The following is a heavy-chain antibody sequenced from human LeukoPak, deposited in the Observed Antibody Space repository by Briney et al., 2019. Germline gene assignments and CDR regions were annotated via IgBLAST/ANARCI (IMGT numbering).Heavy chain of an antibody. V-gene: IGHV3-7*01. CDR2: IKQDGSEK. D-gene: IGHD3-22*01. J-gene: IGHJ4*02. CDR1: GFTFSSYW. Sequence: GGSLRLSCAASGFTFSSYWMSWVRQAPGKGLEWVANIKQDGSEKYYVDSVKGRFTISRDNAKSSLYLQMNSPRADDTAVYYCARDRALYDSRRGYYYTEDDYWGQGTLVTVSS. CDR3: ARDRALYDSRRGYYYTEDDY.